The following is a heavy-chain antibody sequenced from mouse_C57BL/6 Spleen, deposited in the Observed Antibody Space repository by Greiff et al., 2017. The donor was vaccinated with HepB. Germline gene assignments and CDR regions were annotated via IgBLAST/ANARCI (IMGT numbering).Heavy chain of an antibody. V-gene: IGHV1-55*01. J-gene: IGHJ1*03. CDR1: GYTFTSYW. CDR3: AREYYYGSSYDWYFDV. D-gene: IGHD1-1*01. Sequence: QVQLQQPGAELVKPGASVKMSCKASGYTFTSYWITWVKQRPGQGLEWIGDIYPGSGSTNYNEKFKSKATLTVDTSSSTAYMQLSSLTTEDSAVYYCAREYYYGSSYDWYFDVWGTGTTVTVSS. CDR2: IYPGSGST.